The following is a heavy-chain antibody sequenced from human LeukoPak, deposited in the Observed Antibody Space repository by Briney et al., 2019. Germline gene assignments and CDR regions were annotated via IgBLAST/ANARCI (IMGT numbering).Heavy chain of an antibody. V-gene: IGHV4-34*01. Sequence: KASETLSLTCAVYGGSFSGYYWSWIRQPPGKGLEWIGEINHSGSTNYNPSLKSRVTISVDTSKNQFSLKLSSVTAADTAVYYCARGLSPSGWYLRAGYYYMDVWGKGTTVTVSS. CDR3: ARGLSPSGWYLRAGYYYMDV. D-gene: IGHD6-19*01. CDR2: INHSGST. CDR1: GGSFSGYY. J-gene: IGHJ6*03.